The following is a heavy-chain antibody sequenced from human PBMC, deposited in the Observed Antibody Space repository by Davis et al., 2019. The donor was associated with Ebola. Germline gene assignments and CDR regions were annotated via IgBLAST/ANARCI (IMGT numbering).Heavy chain of an antibody. CDR2: ISAYNGNT. CDR1: GYTFTGYY. Sequence: ASVKVSCKASGYTFTGYYMHWVRQAPGQGLEWMGWISAYNGNTNYAQKLQGRVTMTTDTSTSTAYMELRSLRSDDTAVYYCARGLLWFGELSTYYFDYWGQGTLVTVSS. J-gene: IGHJ4*02. CDR3: ARGLLWFGELSTYYFDY. V-gene: IGHV1-18*04. D-gene: IGHD3-10*01.